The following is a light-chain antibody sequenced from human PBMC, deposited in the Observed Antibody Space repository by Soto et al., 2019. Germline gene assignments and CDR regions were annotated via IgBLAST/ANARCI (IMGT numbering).Light chain of an antibody. V-gene: IGKV1-5*03. CDR3: QKYNSYSWT. CDR2: KAS. Sequence: DIQMTQSPSTLSASVGDRVTITCRASQSISSWLAWYQQKPGKAPKLPIYKASSLESGVPSRFSGSGSGTEFSLTISSLQPDDFATYYCQKYNSYSWTFGQGTKV. CDR1: QSISSW. J-gene: IGKJ1*01.